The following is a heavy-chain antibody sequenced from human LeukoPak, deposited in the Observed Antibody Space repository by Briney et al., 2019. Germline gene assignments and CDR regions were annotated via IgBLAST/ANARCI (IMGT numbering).Heavy chain of an antibody. V-gene: IGHV4-34*01. CDR3: ARHTTVVTVFDY. CDR2: INHNGST. Sequence: PSETLSLTCAVYGGSFSGYYWSWIRQPPGKGLEWIGEINHNGSTNYNPSLKSRVTISVDTSKNQFSLKLSSVTAADTAVYYCARHTTVVTVFDYWGQGTLVTVSS. CDR1: GGSFSGYY. J-gene: IGHJ4*02. D-gene: IGHD4-23*01.